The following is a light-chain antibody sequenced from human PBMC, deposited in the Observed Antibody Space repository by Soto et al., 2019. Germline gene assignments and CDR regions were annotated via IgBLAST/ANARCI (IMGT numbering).Light chain of an antibody. Sequence: EIVLTQSPGTLSLSPGEVVTLSCRASQSVSRSFLAWYQQKRGQPPRLLIYHASSRATGIPDRFSGSGSETDFTLTISRLEPEDLAVYYCQQYGSSPQTFGQGTKLEI. V-gene: IGKV3-20*01. CDR3: QQYGSSPQT. J-gene: IGKJ2*01. CDR1: QSVSRSF. CDR2: HAS.